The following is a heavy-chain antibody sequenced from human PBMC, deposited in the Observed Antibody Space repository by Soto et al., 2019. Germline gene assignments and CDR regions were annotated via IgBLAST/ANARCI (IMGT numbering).Heavy chain of an antibody. V-gene: IGHV4-39*01. J-gene: IGHJ4*02. CDR3: VKGEYYYDGSAYYPFDY. CDR2: MYNGGST. Sequence: PSETLSLTCTVSGDSISSSNYYWGWIRQPPGKGLEWIGSMYNGGSTYYNPSLKSRVTISRDNSKNTAYLQMSSLRPEDTAVYYCVKGEYYYDGSAYYPFDYWGQGRMVTVSS. D-gene: IGHD3-22*01. CDR1: GDSISSSNYY.